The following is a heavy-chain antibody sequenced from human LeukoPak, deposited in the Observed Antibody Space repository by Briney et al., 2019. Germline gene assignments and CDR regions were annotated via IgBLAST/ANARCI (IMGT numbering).Heavy chain of an antibody. CDR2: IYYSGST. CDR3: ARERYYYDSSGYADY. V-gene: IGHV4-59*01. J-gene: IGHJ4*02. D-gene: IGHD3-22*01. CDR1: GGSISSYY. Sequence: SETLSLTCTVSGGSISSYYWSWIRQPPGKGLEWIGYIYYSGSTNYNPSLKSRVTISVDTSKNQFSLKLSSVTAADTAVYYCARERYYYDSSGYADYWGQGTLVTVSS.